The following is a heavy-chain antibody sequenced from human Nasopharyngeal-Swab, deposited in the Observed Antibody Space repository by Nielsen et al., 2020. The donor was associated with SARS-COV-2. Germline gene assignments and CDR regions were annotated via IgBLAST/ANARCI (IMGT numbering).Heavy chain of an antibody. D-gene: IGHD1-14*01. CDR1: GFTFTNAW. J-gene: IGHJ4*02. Sequence: GESLKISCAASGFTFTNAWMGWVRQAPGKGLEWVGRIKSKSDGGTTDYAAPVKGRFSISRDDSRNTIYVQMNTLQTEDTAVYYCTTDRGITERPLFDFWGQGTRVTVSS. V-gene: IGHV3-15*01. CDR3: TTDRGITERPLFDF. CDR2: IKSKSDGGTT.